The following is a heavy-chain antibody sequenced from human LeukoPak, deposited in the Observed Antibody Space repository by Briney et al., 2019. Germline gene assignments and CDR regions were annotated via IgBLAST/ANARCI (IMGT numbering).Heavy chain of an antibody. CDR1: GGSINNYY. Sequence: SETLSLTCTVSGGSINNYYWNWIRQPPGKGLEWVGYIYYSGSTNYNPSLKSRVTISVDTSKNQFSLKLNSVTAADTAVYYCARQGGYSSSPDFWGQGTLVPVSS. V-gene: IGHV4-59*08. CDR3: ARQGGYSSSPDF. D-gene: IGHD2-2*01. CDR2: IYYSGST. J-gene: IGHJ4*02.